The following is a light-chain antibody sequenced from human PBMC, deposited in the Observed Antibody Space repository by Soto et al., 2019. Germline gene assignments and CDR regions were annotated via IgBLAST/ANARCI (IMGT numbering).Light chain of an antibody. Sequence: IVLTQSPGTLSLSPGETATLSCRASQTIGSTYLAWYQQKPGQAPRLLIYGASSRATGIPDRFSGSGSGTDFTLTISRLEPEDFAVYVCQVYGSSSKTFGQGTKVDIK. CDR3: QVYGSSSKT. CDR1: QTIGSTY. J-gene: IGKJ1*01. V-gene: IGKV3-20*01. CDR2: GAS.